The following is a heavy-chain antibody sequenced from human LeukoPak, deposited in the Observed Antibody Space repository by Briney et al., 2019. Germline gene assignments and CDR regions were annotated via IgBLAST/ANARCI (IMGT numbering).Heavy chain of an antibody. J-gene: IGHJ4*02. CDR1: RLTFSDYA. CDR2: ISGSGGST. V-gene: IGHV3-23*01. D-gene: IGHD2-8*01. Sequence: GGSLRLSCAASRLTFSDYAMTWVRQAPGKGLEWVSSISGSGGSTYSADSVKGRFTISRDNSKNTLYLQMNSLRAEDTALYYCAKDRSCTNDICHGDFDYWGQGTLVTVSS. CDR3: AKDRSCTNDICHGDFDY.